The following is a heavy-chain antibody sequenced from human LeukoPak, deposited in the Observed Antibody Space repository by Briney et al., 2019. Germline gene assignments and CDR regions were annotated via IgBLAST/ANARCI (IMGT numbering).Heavy chain of an antibody. J-gene: IGHJ5*02. Sequence: SETLSLTCSVSGASVSSGNYFWTWIRQPTGKGLEWIGRLSTGGNTNYNPSLESRVTISGDTSKNQFSLQLRSVTAADTAVYYCTRALCINGVCEWFDPWGQGTLVTVSS. CDR3: TRALCINGVCEWFDP. CDR2: LSTGGNT. D-gene: IGHD2-8*01. V-gene: IGHV4-61*02. CDR1: GASVSSGNYF.